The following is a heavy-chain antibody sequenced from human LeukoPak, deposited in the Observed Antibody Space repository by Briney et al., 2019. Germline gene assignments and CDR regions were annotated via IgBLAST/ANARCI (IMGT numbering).Heavy chain of an antibody. D-gene: IGHD2-2*02. CDR1: GGTFSSYA. V-gene: IGHV1-46*01. CDR2: INPSGGST. Sequence: GASVEVSCKASGGTFSSYAISWVRQAPGQGLEWMGIINPSGGSTSYAQKFQGRITLSRDTSTSTVYMELSSLRSDDTAVYYCARARGRYCSSTSCYTIGAFDIWGQGTMVTVSS. J-gene: IGHJ3*02. CDR3: ARARGRYCSSTSCYTIGAFDI.